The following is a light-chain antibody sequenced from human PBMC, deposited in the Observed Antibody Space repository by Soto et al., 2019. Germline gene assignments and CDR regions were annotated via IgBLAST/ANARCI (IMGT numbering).Light chain of an antibody. CDR1: QSVSSSY. CDR3: QQYGSSLIT. Sequence: IVLTQSAGTLSLSPGERATLSCRASQSVSSSYLAWYQQKPGQAPRLLIYGASSRATGIPDRFSGSGSVTDFTLTISRLEPEDFAVYYCQQYGSSLITFGQRTRLEIK. CDR2: GAS. V-gene: IGKV3-20*01. J-gene: IGKJ5*01.